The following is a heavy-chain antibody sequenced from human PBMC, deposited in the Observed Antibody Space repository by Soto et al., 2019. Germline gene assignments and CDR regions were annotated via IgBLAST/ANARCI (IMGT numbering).Heavy chain of an antibody. V-gene: IGHV1-69*13. D-gene: IGHD3-22*01. CDR2: IIPIFGTA. CDR1: GGTFSSYA. J-gene: IGHJ5*02. Sequence: SVKVSCKASGGTFSSYAISWLRQAPGQGLEWMGGIIPIFGTANYAQKFQGRVTITADESTSTAYMELSSLRSEDTAVYYCARGSYYDSSGYYSSVDPWGQGTLVTVSS. CDR3: ARGSYYDSSGYYSSVDP.